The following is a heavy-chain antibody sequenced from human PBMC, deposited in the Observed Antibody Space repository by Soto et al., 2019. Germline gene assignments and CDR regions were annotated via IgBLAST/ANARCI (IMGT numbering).Heavy chain of an antibody. D-gene: IGHD2-15*01. V-gene: IGHV3-21*01. CDR3: ARVGCSGGSCKTNYYYGMDV. CDR1: GFTFSSYS. J-gene: IGHJ6*02. CDR2: ISSSSSYI. Sequence: PEGSLRLSCAASGFTFSSYSMNWVRQAPEKGLEWVSSISSSSSYIYYADSVKGRFTISRDNAKNSLYLQMNSLRAEDTAVYYCARVGCSGGSCKTNYYYGMDVWGQGTTVIVSS.